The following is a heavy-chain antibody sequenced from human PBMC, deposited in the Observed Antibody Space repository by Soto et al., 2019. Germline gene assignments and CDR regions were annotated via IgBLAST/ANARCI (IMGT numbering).Heavy chain of an antibody. Sequence: QVQLVESGGGVVQPGRSLRLSCAASGFTFSSYGMHWVRQAPGKGLEWVAVIWYDGSNKYYADSVKGRFTISRDNSKNTLYLQMNSLRAEDTAVYYCARDGTVAARWGDYYYYGMDVWGQGTTVTVSS. J-gene: IGHJ6*02. CDR3: ARDGTVAARWGDYYYYGMDV. CDR1: GFTFSSYG. V-gene: IGHV3-33*01. D-gene: IGHD6-6*01. CDR2: IWYDGSNK.